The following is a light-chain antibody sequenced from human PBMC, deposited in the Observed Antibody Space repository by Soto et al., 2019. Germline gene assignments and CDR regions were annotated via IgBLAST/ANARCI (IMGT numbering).Light chain of an antibody. Sequence: EIVLTQSPATLSLSPGERATLSCRASQRVDTYLAWFQQKPGQAPRFLIYGASTRATGIPDRFSGSGSETDFTLTISSLQPEDFATYSCQQSYSTTWTFGQGTKVDIK. CDR2: GAS. CDR3: QQSYSTTWT. J-gene: IGKJ1*01. CDR1: QRVDTY. V-gene: IGKV3D-15*01.